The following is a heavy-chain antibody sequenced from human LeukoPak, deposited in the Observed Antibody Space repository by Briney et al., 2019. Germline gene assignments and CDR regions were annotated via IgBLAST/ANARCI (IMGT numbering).Heavy chain of an antibody. D-gene: IGHD6-13*01. J-gene: IGHJ3*02. CDR1: GFTFSSYG. Sequence: PGRSLRLSCAASGFTFSSYGMHWVRQAPGKGLEWVAVISYDGSNKYYADPVKGRFTISRDNSKNTLYLQMNSLRAEDTAVYYCAKSIAAAGTDAFDIWGQGTMVTVSS. V-gene: IGHV3-30*18. CDR2: ISYDGSNK. CDR3: AKSIAAAGTDAFDI.